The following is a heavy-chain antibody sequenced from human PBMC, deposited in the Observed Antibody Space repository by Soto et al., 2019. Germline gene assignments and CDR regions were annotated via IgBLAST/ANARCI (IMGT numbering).Heavy chain of an antibody. J-gene: IGHJ3*01. V-gene: IGHV4-30-4*01. Sequence: QVQLQESGPGLVKPSQTLSLTCTVSGGSISSGDYYWSWIRQPPGKGLEWIGYIYYSGSTYYNPCLKSRVTISVDTSKKQFSLKLSSVTAADPAVYYCATFSEGYSAFDLWGQGTMVTVSS. CDR1: GGSISSGDYY. D-gene: IGHD5-12*01. CDR3: ATFSEGYSAFDL. CDR2: IYYSGST.